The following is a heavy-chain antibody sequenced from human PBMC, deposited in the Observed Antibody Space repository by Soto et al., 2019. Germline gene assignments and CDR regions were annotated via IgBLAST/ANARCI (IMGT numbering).Heavy chain of an antibody. D-gene: IGHD6-13*01. Sequence: QVQLVQSGAEVKNPGASVKISCKASGYTFTNYYIHWVCQAPGQGLEWMAIINPNGGSTNYAQKFQGRVTLARETSTNTFDMDLGSLTSENTATFYCERGLAAGYHWGQGTLVTFSS. V-gene: IGHV1-46*01. CDR2: INPNGGST. J-gene: IGHJ4*02. CDR3: ERGLAAGYH. CDR1: GYTFTNYY.